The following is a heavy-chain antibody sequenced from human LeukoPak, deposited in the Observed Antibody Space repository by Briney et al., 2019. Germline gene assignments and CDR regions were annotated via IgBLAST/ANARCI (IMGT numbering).Heavy chain of an antibody. CDR2: ISGDGGST. V-gene: IGHV3-43*02. Sequence: PGGSLRLSCAASGFTFDDYAMHWVRQAPGKGLEWVSLISGDGGSTYYADSVKGRFTISRDNSRNSLYLQMNSLRTEDTALYYCAKDIQQLDGFDYWGQGTLVTVSS. CDR1: GFTFDDYA. CDR3: AKDIQQLDGFDY. D-gene: IGHD6-13*01. J-gene: IGHJ4*02.